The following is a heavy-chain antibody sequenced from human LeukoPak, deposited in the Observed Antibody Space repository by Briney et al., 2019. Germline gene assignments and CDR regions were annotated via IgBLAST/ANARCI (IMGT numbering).Heavy chain of an antibody. Sequence: PGGSLRLSCAASAFPFSSYSMTWVRQAPGKGLEWLSYISYSSSTIYYAESVKGRFTISRNNAKNSPQLQMNSPRDDGTALYYCASTGSTTLSRWFDHWGQGSLVTVSS. CDR1: AFPFSSYS. J-gene: IGHJ5*02. CDR2: ISYSSSTI. D-gene: IGHD1-1*01. V-gene: IGHV3-48*02. CDR3: ASTGSTTLSRWFDH.